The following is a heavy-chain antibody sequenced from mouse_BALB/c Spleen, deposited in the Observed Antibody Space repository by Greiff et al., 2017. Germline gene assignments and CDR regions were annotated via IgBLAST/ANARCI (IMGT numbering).Heavy chain of an antibody. D-gene: IGHD2-3*01. Sequence: QVQLQQSGAELVRPGASVKLSCKASGYTFTSYWINWVKQRPGQGLEWIGNIYPSDSYTNYNQKFKDKATLTVDKSSSTAYMQLSSPTSEDSAVYYCTRRDGAYAMDYWGQGTSVTVSS. CDR2: IYPSDSYT. CDR1: GYTFTSYW. CDR3: TRRDGAYAMDY. V-gene: IGHV1-69*02. J-gene: IGHJ4*01.